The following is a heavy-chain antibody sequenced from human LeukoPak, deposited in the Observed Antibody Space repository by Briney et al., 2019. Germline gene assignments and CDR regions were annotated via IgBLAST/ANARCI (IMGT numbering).Heavy chain of an antibody. D-gene: IGHD6-6*01. CDR2: ISGSGGST. CDR1: GFTFSSYA. Sequence: GGSLRLSCAASGFTFSSYAMTWVRQAPGKGLEWVSAISGSGGSTYYADSVKGRFTISRDNSKNTLYLQMNSLRAEDTAVYYCAKVYSARTYAFDMWGQGTVVSVSA. V-gene: IGHV3-23*01. J-gene: IGHJ3*02. CDR3: AKVYSARTYAFDM.